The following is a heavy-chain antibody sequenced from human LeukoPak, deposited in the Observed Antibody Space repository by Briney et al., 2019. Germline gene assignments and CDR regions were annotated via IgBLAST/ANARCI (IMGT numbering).Heavy chain of an antibody. D-gene: IGHD3-16*02. V-gene: IGHV1-69*01. J-gene: IGHJ4*02. CDR2: IIPIFGTA. CDR3: ARASYVWGSYRYVPNNQGYYFDY. CDR1: GGTFSSYA. Sequence: ASVKVSCKASGGTFSSYAISWVRQAPGQGLEWMGGIIPIFGTANYAQKFQGRVTITADESTSTAYMELSSLRSEDTAVYYCARASYVWGSYRYVPNNQGYYFDYWAREPWSPSPQ.